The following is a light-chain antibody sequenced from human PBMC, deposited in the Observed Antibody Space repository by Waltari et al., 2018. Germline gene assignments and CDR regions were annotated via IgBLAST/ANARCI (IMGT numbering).Light chain of an antibody. CDR3: QSYDTSLSVV. Sequence: QSVLTQPPSVSGAPGPRVTISCTGSGSNIGAGSDVHWYQQLPGKAPNLLIYGTSTRPLGVPDRYFGSQSGTSASLAITGLQAEDEADYYCQSYDTSLSVVFGGGTKLTVL. J-gene: IGLJ2*01. CDR1: GSNIGAGSD. CDR2: GTS. V-gene: IGLV1-40*01.